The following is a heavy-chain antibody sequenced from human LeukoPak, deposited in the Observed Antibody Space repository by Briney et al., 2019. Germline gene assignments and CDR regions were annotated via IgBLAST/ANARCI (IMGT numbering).Heavy chain of an antibody. CDR1: RFSFRNVC. Sequence: GGSLRLSRAASRFSFRNVCMACVPQARGTALEWVGSIRSKSDGRTTDYAAPVKGRFTISIDDSKNTLYLQMNSLKIEDTALYYCTTDVPPWGQGTLVTVSS. V-gene: IGHV3-15*01. J-gene: IGHJ5*02. CDR3: TTDVPP. CDR2: IRSKSDGRTT.